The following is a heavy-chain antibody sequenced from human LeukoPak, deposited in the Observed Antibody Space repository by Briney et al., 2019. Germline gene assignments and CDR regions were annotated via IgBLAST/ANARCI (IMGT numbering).Heavy chain of an antibody. V-gene: IGHV1-2*02. CDR3: ARGPLASWLSAKANWFDP. CDR1: GYTFTGYY. J-gene: IGHJ5*02. CDR2: INPNSGGT. Sequence: GASVKVSCKASGYTFTGYYMHWVRQAPGQGLEWMGWINPNSGGTNYAQKFQGRVTMTRDTSISTAYMELSRLRSDDTAVYYSARGPLASWLSAKANWFDPWGQGTLVTVSS. D-gene: IGHD3-22*01.